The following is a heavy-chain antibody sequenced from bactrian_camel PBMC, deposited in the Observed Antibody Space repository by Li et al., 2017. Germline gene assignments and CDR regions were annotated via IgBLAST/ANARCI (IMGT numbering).Heavy chain of an antibody. CDR2: IGRDGTT. D-gene: IGHD2*01. V-gene: IGHV3S57*01. J-gene: IGHJ7*01. CDR1: GYTISTYY. Sequence: HVQLVESGGGSVQAGGSLRLSCTTSGYTISTYYMAWFRQAPGKEREGVAVIGRDGTTDYADTVKGRFTLSHDAAKNTVYLQLNSLKTEDTAVYYCATDHLKPSREVVPEGYYGKDYWGKGTQVTVS.